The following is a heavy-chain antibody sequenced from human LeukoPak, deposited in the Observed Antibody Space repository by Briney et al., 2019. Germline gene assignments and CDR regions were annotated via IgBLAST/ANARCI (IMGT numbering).Heavy chain of an antibody. D-gene: IGHD3-22*01. CDR2: VYSRGVG. J-gene: IGHJ4*02. V-gene: IGHV4-4*07. CDR3: AREEFLHEIDSSGYFVY. CDR1: GGSITGYY. Sequence: SETLSLTCTVSGGSITGYYWNWIRQPAGQGLEWLGRVYSRGVGNYNPSLTSRVTMSVDTSKNQFSPKLTSLTAADTAVYYCAREEFLHEIDSSGYFVYWGQGTLVTVSS.